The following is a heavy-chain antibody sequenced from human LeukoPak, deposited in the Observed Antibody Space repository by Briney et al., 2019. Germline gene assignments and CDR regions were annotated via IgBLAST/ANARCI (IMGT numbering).Heavy chain of an antibody. CDR2: VSANGGYT. J-gene: IGHJ4*02. Sequence: PGGSLRLSCSASGFTYSSYAMHWVRQAPGMGLEYVSGVSANGGYTYYADSVKGRFTTSRDKSKGTVYLQMSSLRPEDTAVYYCVKGGTGADKGNFDYWGQGTLVTVSS. CDR3: VKGGTGADKGNFDY. D-gene: IGHD3-16*01. V-gene: IGHV3-64D*06. CDR1: GFTYSSYA.